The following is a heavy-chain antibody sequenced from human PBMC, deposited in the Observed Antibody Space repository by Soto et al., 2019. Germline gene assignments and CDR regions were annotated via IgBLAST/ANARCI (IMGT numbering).Heavy chain of an antibody. J-gene: IGHJ5*02. V-gene: IGHV1-3*01. CDR3: ARSVRGGQLLWVHWFDP. D-gene: IGHD2-2*01. Sequence: QVQLVQPGAEVKKPGASVKVSCKASGYTFTSYAMHWVRQAPGQRREWMGWINAGNGNTKYSQKLQGRVTITRDTSASTAYMELSSLRSEDTAVYYCARSVRGGQLLWVHWFDPWGQGTLVTVSS. CDR2: INAGNGNT. CDR1: GYTFTSYA.